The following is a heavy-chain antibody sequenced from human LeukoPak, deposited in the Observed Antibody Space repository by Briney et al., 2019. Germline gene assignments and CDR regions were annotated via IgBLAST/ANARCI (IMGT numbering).Heavy chain of an antibody. Sequence: ASVKVSCKASGYTFTSYGISWVRQAPGQGLEWMGWISAYNGNTNYAQKLQGRVTMTTDTSTSTVYMELRSLRSDDTAVYYCARDGYFDWLLPLGWFDPWGQGTLVTVSS. CDR3: ARDGYFDWLLPLGWFDP. CDR2: ISAYNGNT. CDR1: GYTFTSYG. D-gene: IGHD3-9*01. V-gene: IGHV1-18*01. J-gene: IGHJ5*02.